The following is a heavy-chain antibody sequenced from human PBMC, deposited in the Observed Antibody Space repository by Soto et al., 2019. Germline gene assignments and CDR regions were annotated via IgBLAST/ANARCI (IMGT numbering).Heavy chain of an antibody. CDR1: GFTFSSYG. CDR2: IWYDGSNR. V-gene: IGHV3-33*01. D-gene: IGHD5-18*01. Sequence: QVQLVESGGGVVQPGRSLRLSCATSGFTFSSYGMHWVRQAPGKGLEWVAVIWYDGSNRYYPDSVRGRFTISRDNSKNTLYLQRNSLRAEDTAVYYCARDVRGGYSYGFDYWGQGTLVTVSS. CDR3: ARDVRGGYSYGFDY. J-gene: IGHJ4*02.